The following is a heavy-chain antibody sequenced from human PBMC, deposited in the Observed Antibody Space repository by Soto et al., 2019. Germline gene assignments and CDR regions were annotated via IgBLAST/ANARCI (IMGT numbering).Heavy chain of an antibody. Sequence: EVQLVESGGGLAEPGGSLRLSCAGSGFTLSDAWMAWVRQAPGKGLEWVGRIKAKNAGATTDYATSVRGRFTISTDDSEHTLYLQMNSLKTEDTSVYYCATEGGYSGSNFYGAYWGQGILVTVSS. CDR1: GFTLSDAW. D-gene: IGHD1-26*01. CDR2: IKAKNAGATT. J-gene: IGHJ4*02. V-gene: IGHV3-15*01. CDR3: ATEGGYSGSNFYGAY.